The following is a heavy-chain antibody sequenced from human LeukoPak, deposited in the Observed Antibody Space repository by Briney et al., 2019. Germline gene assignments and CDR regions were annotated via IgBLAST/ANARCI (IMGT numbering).Heavy chain of an antibody. D-gene: IGHD1-26*01. CDR3: ARSGGWELPQDLDY. V-gene: IGHV1-69*13. Sequence: SVKVSCKASGGTFSSYAISWVRQAPGQGLEWMGGIIPIFGTANYAQKFQGRVTITADESTSTAYMELSSLRSEDTAVYYCARSGGWELPQDLDYWGQGTLATVSS. J-gene: IGHJ4*02. CDR2: IIPIFGTA. CDR1: GGTFSSYA.